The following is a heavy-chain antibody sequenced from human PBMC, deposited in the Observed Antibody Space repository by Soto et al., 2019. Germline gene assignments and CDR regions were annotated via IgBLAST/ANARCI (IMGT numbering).Heavy chain of an antibody. J-gene: IGHJ3*02. CDR3: AKYTRSPPEDI. CDR2: ISYDGTNK. CDR1: GFTFSSYG. V-gene: IGHV3-30*18. Sequence: GGSLRLSCAASGFTFSSYGMHWVRQAPGKGLEWVAVISYDGTNKYYADSVKGRFTISRDNSKNTLYLQMNSLRPEDTAVYYCAKYTRSPPEDIWGQGTMVTVSS. D-gene: IGHD6-13*01.